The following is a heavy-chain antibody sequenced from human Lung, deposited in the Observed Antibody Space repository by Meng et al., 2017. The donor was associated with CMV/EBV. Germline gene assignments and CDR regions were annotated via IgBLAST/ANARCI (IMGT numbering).Heavy chain of an antibody. V-gene: IGHV1-2*02. CDR2: MNPDRGAV. Sequence: ASVXVSXKASGYTFTGYYILWVRQAPGQGLEWMGWMNPDRGAVNYVQKFQGRATMTRDSSISTAYMELSRLRSDDTAVYYCARDLKGTTVTATGLYGMDVWXQGTXVTVSS. D-gene: IGHD4-11*01. CDR1: GYTFTGYY. J-gene: IGHJ6*02. CDR3: ARDLKGTTVTATGLYGMDV.